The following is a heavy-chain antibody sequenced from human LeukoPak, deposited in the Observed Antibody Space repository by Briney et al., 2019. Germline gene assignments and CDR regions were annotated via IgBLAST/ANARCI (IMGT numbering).Heavy chain of an antibody. CDR2: IYYSGST. V-gene: IGHV4-39*07. J-gene: IGHJ1*01. Sequence: SETLSLTCTVSGGSISSSSYYWGWIRQPPGKGLEWIGSIYYSGSTYYNPSLKSRVTISVDTSKNQFSLKLSSVTAADTAVYYCARGEQQLVRGGYFQHWGQGTLVTVSS. CDR3: ARGEQQLVRGGYFQH. CDR1: GGSISSSSYY. D-gene: IGHD6-13*01.